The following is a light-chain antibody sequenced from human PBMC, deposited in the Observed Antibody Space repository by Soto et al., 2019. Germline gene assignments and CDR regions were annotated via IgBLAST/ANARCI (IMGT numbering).Light chain of an antibody. V-gene: IGLV2-14*03. J-gene: IGLJ2*01. Sequence: QSALTQPASVSGSPGQSITISCTGTRSDVGAYNYVSWYQQHPGKAPKLLIYDVTSRPSGVSNRFSGSKSGNTASLTISGLQAEYEADYCCTSYTSRNTLVFGGGTKLTVL. CDR1: RSDVGAYNY. CDR2: DVT. CDR3: TSYTSRNTLV.